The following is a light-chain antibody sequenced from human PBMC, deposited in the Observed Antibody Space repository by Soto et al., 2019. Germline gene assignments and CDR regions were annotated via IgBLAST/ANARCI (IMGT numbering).Light chain of an antibody. CDR3: SSYSGSTAFDV. CDR2: EVS. CDR1: SSDVGGYKY. J-gene: IGLJ1*01. Sequence: QSVLTQPASVSGSPGQSITISCTGTSSDVGGYKYVSWYQQHPDKAPKLIMFEVSNRPSGISSRFSGSKSGNTASLTISGLQAEDEADYHCSSYSGSTAFDVFGTGTKLTVL. V-gene: IGLV2-14*01.